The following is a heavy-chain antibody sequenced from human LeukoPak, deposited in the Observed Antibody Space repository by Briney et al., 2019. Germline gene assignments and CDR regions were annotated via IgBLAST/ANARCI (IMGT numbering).Heavy chain of an antibody. V-gene: IGHV5-51*01. CDR2: IYPGDSNT. J-gene: IGHJ6*02. CDR1: GFSFISHW. CDR3: ARPGDFPYDFWSGYPPLGMDV. D-gene: IGHD3-3*01. Sequence: GESLKISCKASGFSFISHWIGWVRQMPGKGLEWMGIIYPGDSNTRYSPSFEGQVTISADKSISTAYLQWSSLKASDTAMYYCARPGDFPYDFWSGYPPLGMDVWGQGTTVTVSS.